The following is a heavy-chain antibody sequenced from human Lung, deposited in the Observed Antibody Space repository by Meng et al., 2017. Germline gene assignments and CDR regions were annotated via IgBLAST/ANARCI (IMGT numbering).Heavy chain of an antibody. CDR3: ARLEFGGYDRTFDH. V-gene: IGHV3-7*01. CDR2: IGQDGSEK. J-gene: IGHJ4*02. CDR1: GFMFSNAW. Sequence: GESLKISCAASGFMFSNAWMSWVRQAPGRGLEWVANIGQDGSEKYYVDSVKGRFTVSRDNARNSLYLQLSSLRAEDTALYYCARLEFGGYDRTFDHWGQGSLVTVSS. D-gene: IGHD5-12*01.